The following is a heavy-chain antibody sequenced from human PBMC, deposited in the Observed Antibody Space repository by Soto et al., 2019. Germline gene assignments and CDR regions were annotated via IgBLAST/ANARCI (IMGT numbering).Heavy chain of an antibody. CDR1: GDSISIDY. J-gene: IGHJ4*02. Sequence: QVHLQESGPGLVKPSETLSLTCTVSGDSISIDYWSWIRQSPGKGLEWIGFIYYGGSTNYNPSLKSRVTISVDTPKNQFSLKLSSVTAADTAVYYCAKNWNWGSLVHWGQGTLVTVSS. CDR2: IYYGGST. V-gene: IGHV4-59*08. CDR3: AKNWNWGSLVH. D-gene: IGHD7-27*01.